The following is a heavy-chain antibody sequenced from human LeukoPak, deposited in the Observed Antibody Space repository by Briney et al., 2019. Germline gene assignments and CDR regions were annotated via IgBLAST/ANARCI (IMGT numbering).Heavy chain of an antibody. D-gene: IGHD2-2*01. V-gene: IGHV1-18*01. J-gene: IGHJ5*02. CDR1: GYTFTTYG. Sequence: ASVKVSCKASGYTFTTYGISWLRPAPGQGLEWMGWIIGYNGNTKYEQKLQGRVTMTTDTSTSTAYMELRSLRSDDTAVYYCAREYHIVVVPAAMRRDWFDPWGQGTLVTVSS. CDR3: AREYHIVVVPAAMRRDWFDP. CDR2: IIGYNGNT.